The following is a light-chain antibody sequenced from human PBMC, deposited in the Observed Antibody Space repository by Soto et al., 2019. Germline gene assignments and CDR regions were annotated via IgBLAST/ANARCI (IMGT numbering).Light chain of an antibody. CDR3: QHRSNWPLT. CDR1: QSTSDY. CDR2: DAS. V-gene: IGKV3-11*01. J-gene: IGKJ4*01. Sequence: DILLTQSPATLSLSPGATAALSCRPTQSTSDYLGCYQQKPGQAHRLLIYDASNRATGVPVTFRGSGSGTDFTLTISGLEPEDFAVYCCQHRSNWPLTFGGGTKVDLK.